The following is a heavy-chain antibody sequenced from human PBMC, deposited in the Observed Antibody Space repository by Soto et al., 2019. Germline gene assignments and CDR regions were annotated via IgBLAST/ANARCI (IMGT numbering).Heavy chain of an antibody. J-gene: IGHJ6*02. V-gene: IGHV3-48*02. Sequence: PGGPLRLSCAASGFTFSSYSMNWVRQAPGKGLEWVSYISSSSSTIYYADSVKGRFTISRDNAKNSLYLQMNSLRDEDTAVYYCXRDNSGSYYVYYYGMDVWGQGTTVTVSS. CDR3: XRDNSGSYYVYYYGMDV. D-gene: IGHD1-26*01. CDR1: GFTFSSYS. CDR2: ISSSSSTI.